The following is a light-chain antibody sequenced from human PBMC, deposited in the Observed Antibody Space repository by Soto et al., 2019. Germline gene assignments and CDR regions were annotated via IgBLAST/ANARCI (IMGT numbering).Light chain of an antibody. CDR1: QGISTY. Sequence: DIPMTQSPSSLSASVGDRVTITCPASQGISTYLNCYQQKPGKAPKLLIYAASSLQSGVPSRFSGSGSETDFTLTISSLQPEDFATYSCQQSYSTTWTFGQGTKVDIK. V-gene: IGKV1-39*01. J-gene: IGKJ1*01. CDR2: AAS. CDR3: QQSYSTTWT.